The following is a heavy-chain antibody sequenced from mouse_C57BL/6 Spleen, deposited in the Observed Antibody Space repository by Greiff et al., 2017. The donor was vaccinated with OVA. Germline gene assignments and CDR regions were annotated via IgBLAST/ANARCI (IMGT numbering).Heavy chain of an antibody. V-gene: IGHV1-55*01. CDR2: IYPGSGST. D-gene: IGHD1-1*01. CDR3: AREGITTVVARYFDY. J-gene: IGHJ2*01. CDR1: GYTFTSYW. Sequence: QVQLQQPGAELVKPGASVKMSCKASGYTFTSYWITWVKQRPGQGLEWIGDIYPGSGSTNYIEKFKSKATLTVDTSSSTAYMQLSSLTSEDSAVYYCAREGITTVVARYFDYWGQGTTLTVSS.